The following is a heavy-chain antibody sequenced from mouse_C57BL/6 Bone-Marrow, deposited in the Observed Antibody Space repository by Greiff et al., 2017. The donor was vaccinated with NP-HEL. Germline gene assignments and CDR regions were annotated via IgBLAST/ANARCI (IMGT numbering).Heavy chain of an antibody. D-gene: IGHD2-3*01. V-gene: IGHV10-1*01. CDR2: LRSKSNNYAT. CDR3: ERHRYDGYSRDY. Sequence: EVKLEESGGGLVQPKGSLKLSCAASGFSFHTYAMNWVRQAPGKGLEWVARLRSKSNNYATSYADSLKDRFAMSSDDSESTLYLPMNNLKTEETAMYDGERHRYDGYSRDYWGQGTTLTVSS. J-gene: IGHJ2*01. CDR1: GFSFHTYA.